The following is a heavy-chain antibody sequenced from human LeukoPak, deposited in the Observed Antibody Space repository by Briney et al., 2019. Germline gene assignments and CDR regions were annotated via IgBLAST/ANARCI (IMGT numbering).Heavy chain of an antibody. CDR3: AKGLPDYYYDSSGSPFDY. J-gene: IGHJ4*02. Sequence: GGSLRLSCAASGFTFSSYGMHWVRQAPGKGLEWVAFIRYDGSNKYYADSVKGRFTISRDNSKNTLYLQMNSLRAEDTAVYYCAKGLPDYYYDSSGSPFDYWGQGTLVTVSS. V-gene: IGHV3-30*02. CDR1: GFTFSSYG. D-gene: IGHD3-22*01. CDR2: IRYDGSNK.